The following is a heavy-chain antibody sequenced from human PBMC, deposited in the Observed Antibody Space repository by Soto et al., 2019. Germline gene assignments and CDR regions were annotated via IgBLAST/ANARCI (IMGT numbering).Heavy chain of an antibody. Sequence: SETLSLTCAISGDSVSSNSAAWNWIRQSPSRGLEWLGRTYYRSKWYNDYAVSVKSRITINPDTSKNQFSLHLNSVIPDDTAGYYCAREEIATAYNWFDPWGQGTLVTVSS. CDR1: GDSVSSNSAA. D-gene: IGHD6-13*01. V-gene: IGHV6-1*01. J-gene: IGHJ5*02. CDR2: TYYRSKWYN. CDR3: AREEIATAYNWFDP.